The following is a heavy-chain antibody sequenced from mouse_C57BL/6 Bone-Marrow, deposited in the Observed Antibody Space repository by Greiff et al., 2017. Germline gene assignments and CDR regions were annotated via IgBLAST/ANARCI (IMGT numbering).Heavy chain of an antibody. Sequence: QVQLKESGAELARPGASVKLSCKASGYTFTSYGISWVQQRTGQGLEWIGEIYPRSGYTYYTEKFKGQATLTADKSSSTTYMELRSLTSEDSAVYFCARGVWRFAYWGQGTLVTVSA. V-gene: IGHV1-81*01. CDR1: GYTFTSYG. CDR3: ARGVWRFAY. J-gene: IGHJ3*01. CDR2: IYPRSGYT.